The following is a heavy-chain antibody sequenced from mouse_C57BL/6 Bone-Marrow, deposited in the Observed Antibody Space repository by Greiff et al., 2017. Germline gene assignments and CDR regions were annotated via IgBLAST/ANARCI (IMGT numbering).Heavy chain of an antibody. CDR2: IWGAGST. CDR3: AKVSTIVDSWFAY. D-gene: IGHD1-1*01. J-gene: IGHJ3*01. Sequence: VMLVESGPGLVAPSQSLSITCTASGFSLTSYGVSWVRQPPGKGLEWLGVIWGAGSTHYHSALISRLGICKVNYNSQVVLKLNSLQTDDTATYYCAKVSTIVDSWFAYWGQGTLGTVSA. CDR1: GFSLTSYG. V-gene: IGHV2-3*01.